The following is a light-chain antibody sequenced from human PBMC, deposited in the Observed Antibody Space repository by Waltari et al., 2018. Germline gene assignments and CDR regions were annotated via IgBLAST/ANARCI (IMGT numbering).Light chain of an antibody. CDR1: NIESPN. CDR2: RDK. Sequence: SFALTQPVSVSVALGQTAPISCGAANIESPNVHWYQQKPGQAPVLVIYRDKNRPSGIPDRFSGSNSGNTATLTVSRAQHDDEADYFCQVWDSGTVVFGGGTRLTVL. V-gene: IGLV3-9*01. J-gene: IGLJ2*01. CDR3: QVWDSGTVV.